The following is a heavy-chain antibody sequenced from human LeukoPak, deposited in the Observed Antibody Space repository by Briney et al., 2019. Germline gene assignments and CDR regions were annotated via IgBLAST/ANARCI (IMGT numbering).Heavy chain of an antibody. Sequence: GGSLRLSCAASGFTFSSYAMSWVRQAPGKGLEWVSAISGSGGSTYYADSVKGRFTISRDNSKNTLYLQMNSLRAEDTAVNYCAKSPGYCSGGSCYSYWFDPWGQGTLVTVSS. V-gene: IGHV3-23*01. CDR1: GFTFSSYA. CDR2: ISGSGGST. CDR3: AKSPGYCSGGSCYSYWFDP. D-gene: IGHD2-15*01. J-gene: IGHJ5*02.